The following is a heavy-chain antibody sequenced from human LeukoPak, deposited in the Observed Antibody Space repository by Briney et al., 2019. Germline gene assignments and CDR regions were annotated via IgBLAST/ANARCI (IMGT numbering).Heavy chain of an antibody. CDR2: ISSSSYI. J-gene: IGHJ4*02. D-gene: IGHD6-13*01. V-gene: IGHV3-21*01. Sequence: GGSLRLSCAASGFTFSSYSMNWVRQAPGKGLEWVSSISSSSYIYYADSVKGRFTISRDNAKNSLYLQMNSLRAEDTAVYYCAGGIAAAGTSYWGQGTLVTVSS. CDR3: AGGIAAAGTSY. CDR1: GFTFSSYS.